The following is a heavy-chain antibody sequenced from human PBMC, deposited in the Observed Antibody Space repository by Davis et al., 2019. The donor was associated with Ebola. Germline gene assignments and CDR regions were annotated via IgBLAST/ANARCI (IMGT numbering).Heavy chain of an antibody. CDR1: GFTFSSYS. D-gene: IGHD2/OR15-2a*01. J-gene: IGHJ4*02. Sequence: GESLKISCAASGFTFSSYSMNWVRQAPGKGLEWVSYISSSSSTIYYADSVKGRFTISRDNAKNSLYLQMNSLRDEDTAVYYCARDLLTRRDYWGQGTLVTVSS. CDR3: ARDLLTRRDY. V-gene: IGHV3-48*02. CDR2: ISSSSSTI.